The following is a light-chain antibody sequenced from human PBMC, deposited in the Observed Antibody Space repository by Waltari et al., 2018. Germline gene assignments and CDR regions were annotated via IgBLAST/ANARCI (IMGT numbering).Light chain of an antibody. CDR2: DAS. Sequence: EIVMTQSPATLSVSPGERATLSCRASQGVSSSLAWYQQKPGQSPRLLIYDASTRATGIPARFSGSGSGTEFTLTISSLQSEDIAVYYCQQYDNWPPMYTFGQGTKLEI. J-gene: IGKJ2*01. CDR1: QGVSSS. CDR3: QQYDNWPPMYT. V-gene: IGKV3-15*01.